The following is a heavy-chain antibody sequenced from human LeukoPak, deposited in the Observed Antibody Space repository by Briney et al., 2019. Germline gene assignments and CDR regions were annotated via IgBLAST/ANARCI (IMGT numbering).Heavy chain of an antibody. CDR1: GFTFNNYA. CDR3: AKDVRRSSNWYDADY. Sequence: GGSLRLSCAASGFTFNNYAMSWVRQAPGKGLEWVSAISGSGGSTYYADPVKGRFTISRDNSKNTLYLQMNSLRAEDTAVYYCAKDVRRSSNWYDADYWGQGTLVTVSS. V-gene: IGHV3-23*01. CDR2: ISGSGGST. J-gene: IGHJ4*02. D-gene: IGHD6-13*01.